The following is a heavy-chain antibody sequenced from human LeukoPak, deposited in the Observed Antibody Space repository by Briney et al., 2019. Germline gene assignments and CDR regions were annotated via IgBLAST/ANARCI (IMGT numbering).Heavy chain of an antibody. V-gene: IGHV1-46*01. J-gene: IGHJ4*02. D-gene: IGHD6-19*01. Sequence: ASVKVSCKASGYTFTSYDINWVRQATGQGLEWMGIINPSGGSTSYAQKFQGRVTMTRDMSTSTVYMELSSLRSEDTAVYYCARDSIAVAGKDYWGQGTLVTVSS. CDR1: GYTFTSYD. CDR2: INPSGGST. CDR3: ARDSIAVAGKDY.